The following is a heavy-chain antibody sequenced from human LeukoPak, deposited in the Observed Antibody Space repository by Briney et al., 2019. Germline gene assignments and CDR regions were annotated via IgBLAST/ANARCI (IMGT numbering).Heavy chain of an antibody. V-gene: IGHV4-59*12. Sequence: SETLSLTCTISGGSISSYYWSWIRQPPGKGLEWIGYIYYSGSTYYNPSLKSRVTISVDTSKNQFSLKLSSVTAADTAVYYCARETPPYDILTGYIDYWGQGTLVTVSS. CDR2: IYYSGST. D-gene: IGHD3-9*01. CDR1: GGSISSYY. J-gene: IGHJ4*02. CDR3: ARETPPYDILTGYIDY.